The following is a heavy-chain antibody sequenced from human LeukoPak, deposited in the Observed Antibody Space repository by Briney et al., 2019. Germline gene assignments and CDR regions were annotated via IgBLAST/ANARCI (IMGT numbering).Heavy chain of an antibody. CDR3: ARDIGLYYYDSSGYYGPYFDY. J-gene: IGHJ4*02. CDR1: GDSISSYY. V-gene: IGHV4-59*01. CDR2: LNYSGST. Sequence: SETLSLTCTVSGDSISSYYWSWIRQPPGKGLEWMGYLNYSGSTNYNPSLKSRVTISVDTSKNQFSLKLSSVTAADTAVYYCARDIGLYYYDSSGYYGPYFDYWGQGTLVTVSS. D-gene: IGHD3-22*01.